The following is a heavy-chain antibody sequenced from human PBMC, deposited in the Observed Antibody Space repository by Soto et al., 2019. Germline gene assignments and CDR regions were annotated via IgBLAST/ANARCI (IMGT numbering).Heavy chain of an antibody. CDR1: GGSISSYY. V-gene: IGHV4-59*01. D-gene: IGHD6-6*01. CDR2: IYYSGST. Sequence: QVQLQESGPGLVKPSETLSLTCTVSGGSISSYYWSWIPQPPGKGLEWIGYIYYSGSTNYNPSLKSRVTISVDTSKNQFSLKLSSVTAADTAVYYCARDVAARPYNWFDPWGQGTLVTVSS. CDR3: ARDVAARPYNWFDP. J-gene: IGHJ5*02.